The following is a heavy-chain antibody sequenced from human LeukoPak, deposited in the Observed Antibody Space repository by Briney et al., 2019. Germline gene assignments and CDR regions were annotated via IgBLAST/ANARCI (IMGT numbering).Heavy chain of an antibody. J-gene: IGHJ4*02. CDR1: GGSISGNSYY. D-gene: IGHD3-10*01. V-gene: IGHV4-39*01. CDR2: IHYSGRT. CDR3: ATHRTNNYGSGQPFDF. Sequence: PSETLSLTCTVSGGSISGNSYYWAWIRQPPGKGLEWIASIHYSGRTNYSPTLRSRVTISVDMSQNQFSLKVSSVTAADTAQYYCATHRTNNYGSGQPFDFWGQGTLVTVSS.